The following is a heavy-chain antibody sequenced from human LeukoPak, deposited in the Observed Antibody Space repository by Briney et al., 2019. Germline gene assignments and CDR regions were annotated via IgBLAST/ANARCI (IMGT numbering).Heavy chain of an antibody. Sequence: ASVKVSCKASKYTFTDYYMHWVRQAPGQGLEWMGWINPNSGGTNYAQKFQGRVAMTRDKSISTAYLQWSSLKASDTAMYYCARRVRGSSSWYFDYWGQGTLVTVSS. CDR1: KYTFTDYY. CDR3: ARRVRGSSSWYFDY. V-gene: IGHV1-2*02. J-gene: IGHJ4*02. CDR2: INPNSGGT. D-gene: IGHD6-13*01.